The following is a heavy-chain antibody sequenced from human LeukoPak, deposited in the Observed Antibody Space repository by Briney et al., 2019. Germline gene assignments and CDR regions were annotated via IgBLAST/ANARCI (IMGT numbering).Heavy chain of an antibody. V-gene: IGHV4-59*08. D-gene: IGHD6-19*01. Sequence: PSETLSLTCTVSCGSICSYYWSWIRQPPGKGLEWIGYISYSGSTNYNPSLKSRVTISVDTSKNQFSLKLSSVTAADTAVYYCARLHSGWYYFDYWGQGTLVTVSS. CDR1: CGSICSYY. CDR3: ARLHSGWYYFDY. CDR2: ISYSGST. J-gene: IGHJ4*02.